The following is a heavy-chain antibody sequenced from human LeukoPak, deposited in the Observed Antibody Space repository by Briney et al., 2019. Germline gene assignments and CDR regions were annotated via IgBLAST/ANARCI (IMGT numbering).Heavy chain of an antibody. CDR3: ARDGGVLYYYYYYYMDV. CDR2: MYHSGST. V-gene: IGHV4-38-2*02. Sequence: SETLSLTCTVSGYSINSAYYWGWIRQPPGKGLEWIGSMYHSGSTYYNPSLQSRVTISVDTSKNQFSLKLSSVTAADTAVYYCARDGGVLYYYYYYYMDVWGKGTTVTVSS. J-gene: IGHJ6*03. CDR1: GYSINSAYY. D-gene: IGHD2-8*02.